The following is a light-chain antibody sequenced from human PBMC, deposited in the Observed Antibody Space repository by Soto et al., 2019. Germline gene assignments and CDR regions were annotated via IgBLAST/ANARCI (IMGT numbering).Light chain of an antibody. CDR1: SSNIGSNF. Sequence: QLVLTQPPSVSGTPGQRVTISCSGSSSNIGSNFVYWYQQFPGTAPKLLIYRNDQRPSGVPDRFSGSKSGTSASLAISGPRSEDEADYFCAAWDDSLSAPVFGGGTKLTVL. V-gene: IGLV1-47*01. J-gene: IGLJ2*01. CDR3: AAWDDSLSAPV. CDR2: RND.